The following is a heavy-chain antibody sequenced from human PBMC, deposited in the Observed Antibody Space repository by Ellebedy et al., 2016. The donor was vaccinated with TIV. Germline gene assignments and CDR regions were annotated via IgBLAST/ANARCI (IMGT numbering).Heavy chain of an antibody. CDR3: ARVADYYDSSPPFDY. D-gene: IGHD3-22*01. Sequence: GGSLRLSXAASGFTFSSYWMSWVRQAPGKGLEWVANIKQDGSEKYYVDSVKGRFTISRDNAKNSLYLQMNSLRAEDTAVYYCARVADYYDSSPPFDYWGQGTLVTVSS. V-gene: IGHV3-7*01. CDR2: IKQDGSEK. CDR1: GFTFSSYW. J-gene: IGHJ4*02.